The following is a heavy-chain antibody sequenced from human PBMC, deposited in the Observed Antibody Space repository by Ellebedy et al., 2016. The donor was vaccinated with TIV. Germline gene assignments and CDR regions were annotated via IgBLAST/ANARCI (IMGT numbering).Heavy chain of an antibody. CDR2: ISYDGSNK. Sequence: PGRSLRLSCAASGFTFSSYVMHWVRQAPGKGLEWVASISYDGSNKYYADAVKGRFAISRDNSENTLYLQVNSLTTEDTAVYYCARDRPATVVAGALEYWGQGTLVTVSS. CDR3: ARDRPATVVAGALEY. J-gene: IGHJ4*02. CDR1: GFTFSSYV. D-gene: IGHD3-22*01. V-gene: IGHV3-30*09.